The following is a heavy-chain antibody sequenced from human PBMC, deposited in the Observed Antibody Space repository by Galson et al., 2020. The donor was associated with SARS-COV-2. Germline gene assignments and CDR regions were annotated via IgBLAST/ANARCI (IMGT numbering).Heavy chain of an antibody. J-gene: IGHJ5*02. CDR3: ARGYDTGWTPGFDP. CDR1: GYSISGGHY. CDR2: IYHSGRT. V-gene: IGHV4-38-2*02. Sequence: ASETLSLTCSVSGYSISGGHYWGWIRQPPGKGLEWIGNIYHSGRTYYNPSLKSRVTISVDTSNNQFSLRLSSVTAADTAVYYCARGYDTGWTPGFDPWGQGTLVTVSS. D-gene: IGHD6-19*01.